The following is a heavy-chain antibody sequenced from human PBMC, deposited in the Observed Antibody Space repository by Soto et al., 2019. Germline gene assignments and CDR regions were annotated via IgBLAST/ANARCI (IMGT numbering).Heavy chain of an antibody. J-gene: IGHJ3*02. V-gene: IGHV4-34*01. CDR2: IKHGGSS. D-gene: IGHD6-19*01. Sequence: QVQQQPWGAGLLKPSETLSLTCTVYAGSFSHYYWNWIRQSPGKGLEWIGKIKHGGSSSYNPSLRSLVSISVDMSKNQFSLTLSSVTAADTAVYYGARGGSSDWQVALDIWGQGTMVPVSS. CDR3: ARGGSSDWQVALDI. CDR1: AGSFSHYY.